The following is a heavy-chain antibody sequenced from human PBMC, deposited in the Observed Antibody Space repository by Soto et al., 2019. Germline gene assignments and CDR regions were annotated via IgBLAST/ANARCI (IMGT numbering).Heavy chain of an antibody. CDR1: GGSISSRTYY. D-gene: IGHD3-22*01. CDR3: ARLGEDYDSSRYAYDI. V-gene: IGHV4-39*02. CDR2: IYYSGNT. Sequence: QLQLQESGPGLVTPSETLSLTCTVSGGSISSRTYYWGWIRQPPGKGLEWIATIYYSGNTYHNLSLKSRVTISEDTSKNHFSLKLSSVTAAATAVYYCARLGEDYDSSRYAYDIGGQATMVT. J-gene: IGHJ3*02.